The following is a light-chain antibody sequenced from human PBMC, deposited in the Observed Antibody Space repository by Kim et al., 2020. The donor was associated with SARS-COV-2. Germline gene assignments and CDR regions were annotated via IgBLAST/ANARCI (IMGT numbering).Light chain of an antibody. CDR3: QSFDGTGWV. Sequence: NFMLTQPHSVSESPGKTVTISCTRTSGYIASNYIQWYQQRPGKNPTAVIYEDKQRPSGVPDRFSGSIDYSSNSASLSISGLTTEDEADYYCQSFDGTGWVFGGGTKLTVL. V-gene: IGLV6-57*01. CDR1: SGYIASNY. J-gene: IGLJ3*02. CDR2: EDK.